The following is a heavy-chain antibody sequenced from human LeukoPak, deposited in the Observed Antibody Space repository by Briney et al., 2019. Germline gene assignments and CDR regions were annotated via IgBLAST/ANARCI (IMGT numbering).Heavy chain of an antibody. D-gene: IGHD3-22*01. CDR3: ARVTGYMIEDYFDY. J-gene: IGHJ4*02. V-gene: IGHV4-59*01. Sequence: SETLSLTCTVSGVSISSYYWSWLRQPPGKGLEWMGYIYYSGSTNYNPSLKSRVTISVDTSKNQFSLRLSSVTAADTAVYYCARVTGYMIEDYFDYWGQGTLVTVSS. CDR1: GVSISSYY. CDR2: IYYSGST.